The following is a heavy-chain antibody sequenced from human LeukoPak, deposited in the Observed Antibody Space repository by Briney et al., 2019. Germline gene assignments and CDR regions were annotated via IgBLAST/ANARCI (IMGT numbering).Heavy chain of an antibody. D-gene: IGHD3-10*01. CDR2: IYSGGST. Sequence: GGSLRLSCAASGFTVSSNYMSWVRQAPGKGLEWVSVIYSGGSTYYADSVKGRFTISRDNAKNSLYLQMNSLRAEDTAVYYCARQWFGENDDDYWGQGTLVTVSS. V-gene: IGHV3-66*04. CDR1: GFTVSSNY. CDR3: ARQWFGENDDDY. J-gene: IGHJ4*02.